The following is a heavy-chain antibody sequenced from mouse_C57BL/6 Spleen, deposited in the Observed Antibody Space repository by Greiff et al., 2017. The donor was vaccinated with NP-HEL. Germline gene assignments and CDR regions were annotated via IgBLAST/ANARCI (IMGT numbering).Heavy chain of an antibody. V-gene: IGHV1-50*01. CDR3: ARNGGSSYLYWYFDV. J-gene: IGHJ1*03. CDR2: IDPSDSYT. D-gene: IGHD1-1*01. CDR1: GYTFTSYW. Sequence: QVQLKQPGAELVKPGASVKLSCKASGYTFTSYWMQWVKQRPGQGLEWIGEIDPSDSYTNYNQKFKGKATLTVDTSSSTAYMQLSSLTSEDSAVYYCARNGGSSYLYWYFDVWGTGTTVTVSS.